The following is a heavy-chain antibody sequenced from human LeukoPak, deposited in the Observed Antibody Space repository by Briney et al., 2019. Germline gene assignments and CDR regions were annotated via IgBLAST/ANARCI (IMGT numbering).Heavy chain of an antibody. Sequence: ASVKVSCKASGGTFSSYAISWVRQAPRQGLEWMGGIIPIFGTANYAQKFQGRVTITADESTSTAYMELSSLRSEDTAVYYCARGIVVVPAAPGWFDPWGQGTLVTVSS. CDR1: GGTFSSYA. CDR3: ARGIVVVPAAPGWFDP. V-gene: IGHV1-69*13. J-gene: IGHJ5*02. D-gene: IGHD2-2*01. CDR2: IIPIFGTA.